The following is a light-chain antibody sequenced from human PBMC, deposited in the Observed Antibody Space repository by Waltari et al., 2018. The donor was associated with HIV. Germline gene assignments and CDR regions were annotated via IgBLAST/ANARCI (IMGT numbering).Light chain of an antibody. CDR1: TSNVGSNP. V-gene: IGLV1-44*01. J-gene: IGLJ3*02. CDR3: AARDDSLNVWV. CDR2: SNN. Sequence: QSFLTQPPSASGTPGRRVVISCSGNTSNVGSNPVNWYRQVPGTAPKLLMFSNNQLPCGVTDRFSGSKSGTSASLAIKGLQSEDEADYYWAARDDSLNVWVFGGGTKLTVL.